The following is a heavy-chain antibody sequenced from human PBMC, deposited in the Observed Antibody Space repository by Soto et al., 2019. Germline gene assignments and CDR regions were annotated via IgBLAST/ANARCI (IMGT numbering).Heavy chain of an antibody. J-gene: IGHJ3*01. Sequence: SETLPLTCAAHNGSFTDYFWTLIRQSPGRGLEWIGEINHRGGATYNPSLRSRVTISIDTSKNHFSRSLRSLTAADTAVYYCARLLLKARYEASGYDSFVVWGQWTMVTVS. V-gene: IGHV4-34*01. D-gene: IGHD3-22*01. CDR3: ARLLLKARYEASGYDSFVV. CDR2: INHRGGA. CDR1: NGSFTDYF.